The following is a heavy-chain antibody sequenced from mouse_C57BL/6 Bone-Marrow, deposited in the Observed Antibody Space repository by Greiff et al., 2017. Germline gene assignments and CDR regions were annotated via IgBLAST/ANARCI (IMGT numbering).Heavy chain of an antibody. Sequence: EVQLQQSGAELVKPGASVKLSCKASGYTFTDYYMNWVKQSHGKSLEWIGDINPNNGGTSYNQKFKGKATLTVDTSSSTAYMELRSLTSEDAAVYYCASCGYHFDYGVRGTTLTVSA. V-gene: IGHV1-26*01. CDR2: INPNNGGT. CDR3: ASCGYHFDY. CDR1: GYTFTDYY. J-gene: IGHJ2*01. D-gene: IGHD2-2*01.